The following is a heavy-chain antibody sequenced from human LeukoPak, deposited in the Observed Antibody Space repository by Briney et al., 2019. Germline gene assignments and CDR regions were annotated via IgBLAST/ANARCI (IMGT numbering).Heavy chain of an antibody. CDR2: INHSGST. CDR3: ARGRLGIAVAGTPFEDY. Sequence: PSETLSLTCAVYGGSFSGYYWSWIRQPPGKGLEWIGEINHSGSTNYNPSLKGRVTISVDTSKNQFSLKLSSVTAADTAVYYCARGRLGIAVAGTPFEDYWGQGTLVTVSS. D-gene: IGHD6-19*01. J-gene: IGHJ4*02. CDR1: GGSFSGYY. V-gene: IGHV4-34*01.